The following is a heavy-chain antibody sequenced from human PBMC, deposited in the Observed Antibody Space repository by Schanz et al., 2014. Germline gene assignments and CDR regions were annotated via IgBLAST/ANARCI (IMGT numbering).Heavy chain of an antibody. CDR3: ARGGYSSGWYDRDIAHFDY. Sequence: QVQLVQSGAEVKKPGASVKVSCKTSGYTFTDYPINWVRQAPGRRLEWMGWINTASGNTRYSEAFQGRVTMTRDPSATTAYMELRSLRSDDTAVYYCARGGYSSGWYDRDIAHFDYWGQGTLVTVSS. V-gene: IGHV1-3*04. D-gene: IGHD6-19*01. J-gene: IGHJ4*02. CDR1: GYTFTDYP. CDR2: INTASGNT.